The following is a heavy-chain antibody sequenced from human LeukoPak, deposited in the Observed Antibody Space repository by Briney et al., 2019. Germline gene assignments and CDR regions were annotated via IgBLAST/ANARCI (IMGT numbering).Heavy chain of an antibody. V-gene: IGHV3-21*01. CDR3: ARAHNWKYGSFDF. CDR2: ITSGSSYI. D-gene: IGHD1-7*01. Sequence: GGSLRLPCAASGFTFSSYGMHWVRQAPGKGLEWVSSITSGSSYIYYADSVKGRFTISRDNAKNSLYLQMNSLRAEDTAVYYCARAHNWKYGSFDFWGQGTLVTVSS. J-gene: IGHJ4*02. CDR1: GFTFSSYG.